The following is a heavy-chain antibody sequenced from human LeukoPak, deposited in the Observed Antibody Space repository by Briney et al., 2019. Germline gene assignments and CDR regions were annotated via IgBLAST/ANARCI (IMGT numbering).Heavy chain of an antibody. J-gene: IGHJ4*02. CDR2: IYYSGSN. CDR1: GVSISSYY. D-gene: IGHD5-18*01. Sequence: SETLSLTCTVSGVSISSYYWSWLRQPPGKGLEWLGYIYYSGSNNYNTSLKSRVTISVDTSKNQFSLKLSSVDAADTAVYYCARSLARRYSYCHFDYWGQGTLVTVSS. CDR3: ARSLARRYSYCHFDY. V-gene: IGHV4-59*01.